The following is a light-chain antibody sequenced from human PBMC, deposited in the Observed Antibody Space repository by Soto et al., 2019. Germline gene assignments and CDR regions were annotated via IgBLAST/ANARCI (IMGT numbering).Light chain of an antibody. CDR3: QQYNNWPPLT. CDR1: QSVSSN. J-gene: IGKJ4*01. CDR2: GAS. V-gene: IGKV3-15*01. Sequence: EIVMTQSPATLSVSPGERATLSCRASQSVSSNLAWYQHKPGQAPRLLIYGASTRATGIPARFSGSGSGTEFTLTLSSLQSEDCAIYYCQQYNNWPPLTFGGGTKVEIK.